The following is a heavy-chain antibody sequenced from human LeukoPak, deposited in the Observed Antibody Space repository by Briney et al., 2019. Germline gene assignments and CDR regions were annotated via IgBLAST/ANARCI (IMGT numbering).Heavy chain of an antibody. J-gene: IGHJ4*02. V-gene: IGHV4-61*02. CDR2: IYTSGST. Sequence: SETLSLTCSLSGGSISSSSYYWSWIRQPAGKGLEWIGRIYTSGSTNYNPSLKSRVTISVDTSKNQFSLKLSSVTAADTAVYYCARSGSGTYYKGFDYWGQGNLVTVSS. D-gene: IGHD3-10*01. CDR1: GGSISSSSYY. CDR3: ARSGSGTYYKGFDY.